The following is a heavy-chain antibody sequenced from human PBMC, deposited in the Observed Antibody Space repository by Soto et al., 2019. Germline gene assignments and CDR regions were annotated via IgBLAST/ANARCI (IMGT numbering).Heavy chain of an antibody. J-gene: IGHJ4*02. CDR2: ISYDGINK. Sequence: QVQLVESGGGVVQPGRSLRLSCAAAGFTFSSYGMHWVRQAPGKGLEWVAVISYDGINKYYADYVKGRFTISRDNSKNTLYLHMNSLRAEDRAVYYCALSGFYYFDYWGQGTLVTVSS. CDR1: GFTFSSYG. V-gene: IGHV3-30*03. CDR3: ALSGFYYFDY. D-gene: IGHD3-10*01.